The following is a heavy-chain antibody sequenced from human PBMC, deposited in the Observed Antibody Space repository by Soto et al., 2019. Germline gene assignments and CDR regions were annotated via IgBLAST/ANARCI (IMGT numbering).Heavy chain of an antibody. Sequence: ASVKVSCKASGFTFTSSAVQWVRQARGQRLEWIGWIVVGSGNTNYAQKFQERVTITRDMSTSTAYMELSSLRSEDTAVYYCAASSGWYPHYYFDYWGQGTLVTVS. D-gene: IGHD6-19*01. CDR3: AASSGWYPHYYFDY. CDR1: GFTFTSSA. V-gene: IGHV1-58*01. J-gene: IGHJ4*02. CDR2: IVVGSGNT.